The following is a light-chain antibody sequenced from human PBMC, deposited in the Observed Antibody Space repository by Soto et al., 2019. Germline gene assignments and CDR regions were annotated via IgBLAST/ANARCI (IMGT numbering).Light chain of an antibody. CDR2: HVS. CDR3: NSYTTSSTVV. Sequence: QSALTQPASVSGSPGQSITISCIGTSSDVGAYNYVSWYQQHPGKVPKLMIYHVSNRPSGVSNRFSGSKSGNTASLTISGLQAEDEADYYCNSYTTSSTVVFGGGTKVTVL. V-gene: IGLV2-14*03. CDR1: SSDVGAYNY. J-gene: IGLJ2*01.